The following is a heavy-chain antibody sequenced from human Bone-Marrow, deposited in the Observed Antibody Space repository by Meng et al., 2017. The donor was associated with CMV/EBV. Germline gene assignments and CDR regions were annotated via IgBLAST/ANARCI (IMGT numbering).Heavy chain of an antibody. V-gene: IGHV1-18*01. J-gene: IGHJ6*02. Sequence: ASVKVSCKASGYTFTSYGISWVRQAPGQGLEWMGWISAYNGNTNYAQKLQGRVTMTTDTSTSTAYMELRSLRSDDTAVYYCARDLSSSWYKANYYYYGMDVWGQGTTDTVSS. CDR3: ARDLSSSWYKANYYYYGMDV. CDR2: ISAYNGNT. CDR1: GYTFTSYG. D-gene: IGHD6-13*01.